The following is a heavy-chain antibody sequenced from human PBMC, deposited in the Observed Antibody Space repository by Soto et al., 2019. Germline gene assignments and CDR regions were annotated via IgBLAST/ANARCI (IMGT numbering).Heavy chain of an antibody. J-gene: IGHJ3*02. V-gene: IGHV3-9*01. D-gene: IGHD3-22*01. Sequence: HPGGSLRLSRAASGFTFDDYAMHWVRQAPGKGLEWVSGISWNSGLLFYADSVKGRFTISRDNAENSLYLQMDSLTPEDTALYYCAKDFDSNGSYDAFEIWGQGTMVTVSS. CDR2: ISWNSGLL. CDR1: GFTFDDYA. CDR3: AKDFDSNGSYDAFEI.